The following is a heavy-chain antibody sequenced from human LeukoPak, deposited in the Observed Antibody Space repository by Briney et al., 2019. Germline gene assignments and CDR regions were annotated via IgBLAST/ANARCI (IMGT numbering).Heavy chain of an antibody. D-gene: IGHD5-18*01. CDR1: GFTFDDYA. CDR3: AKGGGYTYGYSIAY. Sequence: GGSLRLSCAASGFTFDDYAMHWVRQAPGKGLEWVSGISWNSGSIGYADSVKGRLTIFRDNAKNSLYLQMNSLRAEDMALYYCAKGGGYTYGYSIAYWGQGTLVTVSS. CDR2: ISWNSGSI. J-gene: IGHJ4*02. V-gene: IGHV3-9*03.